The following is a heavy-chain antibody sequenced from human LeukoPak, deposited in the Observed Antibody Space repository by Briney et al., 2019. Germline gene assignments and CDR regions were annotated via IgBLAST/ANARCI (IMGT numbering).Heavy chain of an antibody. CDR1: GFTFSDYY. J-gene: IGHJ4*02. CDR3: TRADSSSCIFDY. D-gene: IGHD6-13*01. V-gene: IGHV3-49*03. CDR2: IRSKAYGGTT. Sequence: GGSLRLSCAASGFTFSDYYMSWIRQAPGKGLEWVGFIRSKAYGGTTEYAASVKGRFTISRDDSKSIAYLQMNSLKTEDTAVYYCTRADSSSCIFDYWGQGTLVTVSS.